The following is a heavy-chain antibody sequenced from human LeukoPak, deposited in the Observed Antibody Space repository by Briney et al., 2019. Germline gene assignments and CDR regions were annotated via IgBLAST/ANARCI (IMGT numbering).Heavy chain of an antibody. Sequence: GGSLRLSCAASGFTFKSYGMHWVRQAPGKGLEWVALIRYDGRNKYYADSVKGRFTISRDNSKNTLNLQMNSLSSEDTAPYYCLRDRSFYYDSSGTSLSYYFDYWGQGTLVTVSS. CDR3: LRDRSFYYDSSGTSLSYYFDY. CDR1: GFTFKSYG. J-gene: IGHJ4*02. V-gene: IGHV3-30*02. CDR2: IRYDGRNK. D-gene: IGHD3-22*01.